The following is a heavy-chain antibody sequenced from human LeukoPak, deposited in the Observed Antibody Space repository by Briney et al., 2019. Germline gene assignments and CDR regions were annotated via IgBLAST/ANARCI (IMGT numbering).Heavy chain of an antibody. V-gene: IGHV1-2*02. J-gene: IGHJ4*02. CDR2: TNPNTGGT. CDR1: GYSFIGYH. CDR3: ASVEMATIGFEH. Sequence: ASVKVSCKASGYSFIGYHMQWVRQAPGQGLEWMGWTNPNTGGTKYAQKFQGRVTMTRDTSISTAYMELSSLRSDDTAVYFCASVEMATIGFEHWGQGTLVTVSS. D-gene: IGHD5-24*01.